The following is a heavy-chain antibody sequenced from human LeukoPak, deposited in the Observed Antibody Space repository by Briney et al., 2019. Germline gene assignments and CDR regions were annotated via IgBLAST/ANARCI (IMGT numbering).Heavy chain of an antibody. CDR3: AKATTVVNLRYYYYGMDV. CDR2: ISYDGSNK. Sequence: GGSLRLSCADSGFTFSSYGMHWVRQAPGKGLEWVAVISYDGSNKYYADSVKGRFTISRDNSKNTLYLQMNSLRAEDTAVYYCAKATTVVNLRYYYYGMDVWGQGTTVTVSS. D-gene: IGHD4-23*01. CDR1: GFTFSSYG. J-gene: IGHJ6*02. V-gene: IGHV3-30*18.